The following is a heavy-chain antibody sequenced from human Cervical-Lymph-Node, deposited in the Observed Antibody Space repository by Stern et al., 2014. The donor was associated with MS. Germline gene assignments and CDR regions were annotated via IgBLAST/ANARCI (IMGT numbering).Heavy chain of an antibody. CDR3: TRGDLVIVSVVLGRFDP. J-gene: IGHJ5*02. Sequence: VQLVESGAEVKKPGASLKVSCKASGYSFSDFYIHWVRQAPGQGLEWIGRINPKSGGTKYAQKLRGRVTMTSDTSSSTAHMELSRLTSDGTAIYYCTRGDLVIVSVVLGRFDPWGQGTLATVAS. CDR2: INPKSGGT. D-gene: IGHD2/OR15-2a*01. V-gene: IGHV1-2*06. CDR1: GYSFSDFY.